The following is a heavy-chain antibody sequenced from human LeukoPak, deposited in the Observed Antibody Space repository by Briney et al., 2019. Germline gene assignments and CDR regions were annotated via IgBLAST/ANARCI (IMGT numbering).Heavy chain of an antibody. V-gene: IGHV3-21*01. CDR2: ISSSSSYI. CDR1: GFTFSSYS. D-gene: IGHD5-12*01. CDR3: ARARGYSGYDYPNYFDY. Sequence: PGGSLRLSCAASGFTFSSYSMNWVRQAPGKGLEWVSSISSSSSYIYYADSVKGRFTISRDSAKNSLYLQMNSLRAEDTAVYYCARARGYSGYDYPNYFDYWGQGTLVTVSS. J-gene: IGHJ4*02.